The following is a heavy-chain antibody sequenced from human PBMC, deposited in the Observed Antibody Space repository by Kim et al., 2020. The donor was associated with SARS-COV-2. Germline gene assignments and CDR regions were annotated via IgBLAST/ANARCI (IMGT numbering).Heavy chain of an antibody. CDR1: GFTFSSYS. Sequence: GGSLRLSCAASGFTFSSYSMNWVRQAPGKGLEWVSSISSSSSDIYYADSVKGRFTISRDNAKNSLYLQMNSLRAEDTAVYYCARDSSVVVVAATKALDYWGHGTLVTASP. J-gene: IGHJ4*01. D-gene: IGHD2-15*01. CDR2: ISSSSSDI. V-gene: IGHV3-21*01. CDR3: ARDSSVVVVAATKALDY.